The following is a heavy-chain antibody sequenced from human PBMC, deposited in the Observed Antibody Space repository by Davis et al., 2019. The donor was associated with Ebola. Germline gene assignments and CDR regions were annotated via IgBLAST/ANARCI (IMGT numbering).Heavy chain of an antibody. V-gene: IGHV3-9*01. J-gene: IGHJ4*02. CDR1: GFTFDDYA. CDR2: ISWNSGSI. CDR3: AKDIFSGYSSSGYYFDY. D-gene: IGHD6-13*01. Sequence: SLKISCAASGFTFDDYAMHWVRQAPGKGLEWVSGISWNSGSIGYADSVKGRFTISRDNAKNSLYLQMNSLRAEDTALYYCAKDIFSGYSSSGYYFDYWGQGTLVTVSS.